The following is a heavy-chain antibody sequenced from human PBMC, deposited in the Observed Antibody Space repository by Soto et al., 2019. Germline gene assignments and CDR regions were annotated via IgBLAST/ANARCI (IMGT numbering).Heavy chain of an antibody. V-gene: IGHV4-39*01. CDR1: GGSISSSSYY. D-gene: IGHD1-1*01. CDR3: ARVSVEMEFDY. CDR2: IYYSGST. J-gene: IGHJ4*02. Sequence: QLQLQESGPGLVKPSETLSLTCTVSGGSISSSSYYWGWIRQPPGKGLEWIGSIYYSGSTYYNPSLKSRVTISVDTSKNQFSLKLSSVTAADTAVYYCARVSVEMEFDYWGQGTLVTVSS.